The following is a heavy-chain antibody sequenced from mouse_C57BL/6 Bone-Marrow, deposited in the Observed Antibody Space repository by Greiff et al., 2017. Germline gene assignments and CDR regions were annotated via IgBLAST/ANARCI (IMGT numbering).Heavy chain of an antibody. CDR3: ARDGYYFYYAMDY. J-gene: IGHJ4*01. CDR2: IDPSDSYT. CDR1: GYTFTSYW. Sequence: QVQLQHPGAELVKPGASVKLSCKASGYTFTSYWMQWVKQRPGQGLEWIGEIDPSDSYTNYNQKFKGKATLTVDTSSSTAYMQLSSLTSEDSAVYYCARDGYYFYYAMDYWGQGTSVTVSS. V-gene: IGHV1-50*01. D-gene: IGHD2-3*01.